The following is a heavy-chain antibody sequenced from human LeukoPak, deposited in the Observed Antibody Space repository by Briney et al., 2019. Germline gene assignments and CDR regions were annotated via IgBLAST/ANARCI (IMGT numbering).Heavy chain of an antibody. CDR3: ARARGDSPRIYYYMDV. Sequence: SQTLSLTCSVSGGPISLGDFRWSWIRQSPGKGLEWICYVYYIGTAYYNPSLRSRVALSADTSKNQFSLTLNSVTVADSAVYFCARARGDSPRIYYYMDVWGKGTTVTVSS. D-gene: IGHD3-16*01. J-gene: IGHJ6*03. CDR1: GGPISLGDFR. CDR2: VYYIGTA. V-gene: IGHV4-30-4*01.